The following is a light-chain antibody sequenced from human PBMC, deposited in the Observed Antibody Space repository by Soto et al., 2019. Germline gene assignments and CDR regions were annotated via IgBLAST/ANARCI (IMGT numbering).Light chain of an antibody. V-gene: IGLV7-46*01. J-gene: IGLJ1*01. Sequence: QAVVTQEPSLTVSPGGTVTLTCGSSTGAVTSGHYPYWVQQKPGQAPRTLIFDTSNKHSWTPARFSGSLLGGKAALTLSGAQPEDEADYYCFLSDSGTHVFGTGTKVTVL. CDR1: TGAVTSGHY. CDR2: DTS. CDR3: FLSDSGTHV.